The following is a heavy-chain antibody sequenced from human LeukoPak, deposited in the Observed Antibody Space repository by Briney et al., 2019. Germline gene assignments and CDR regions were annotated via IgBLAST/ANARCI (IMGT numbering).Heavy chain of an antibody. D-gene: IGHD2-2*01. CDR2: ISSSSYI. CDR1: GFTFSSYS. CDR3: ARHLGYCSSTSCNRNFDY. V-gene: IGHV3-21*01. Sequence: GGSLRLSCAASGFTFSSYSMNWVRQAPGKGLEWVSSISSSSYIYYADSVKGRFTISRDNAKNSLYLQMNSLRAEDTAVYYCARHLGYCSSTSCNRNFDYWGQGTLVTVSS. J-gene: IGHJ4*02.